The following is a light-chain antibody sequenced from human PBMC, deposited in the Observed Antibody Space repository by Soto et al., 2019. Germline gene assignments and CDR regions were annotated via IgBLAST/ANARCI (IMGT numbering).Light chain of an antibody. CDR1: QGISSW. CDR3: XXXXSFXLT. V-gene: IGKV1-12*01. CDR2: TAS. J-gene: IGKJ4*01. Sequence: DIQMTQSPSSVSASVGDRVTITCRASQGISSWLAWYQQKPGKAPNLLIHTASSLQSGVPSRFSGSGSGTDFTLTISSLQPEXXAXXXXXXXXSFXLTFGGGTKVEIK.